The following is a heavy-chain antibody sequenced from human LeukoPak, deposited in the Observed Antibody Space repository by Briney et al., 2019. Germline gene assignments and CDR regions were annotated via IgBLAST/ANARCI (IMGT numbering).Heavy chain of an antibody. Sequence: GGSLRLSCAASRFTFSNYAMSWVRQAPGEGLDWVSHISGSGDNTYYADSVRGRFTISRDNSKNTLYLQMNSLRAEDTAVYYCAKVASVMVTYYYMDVWGKGTTVTISS. CDR2: ISGSGDNT. CDR1: RFTFSNYA. D-gene: IGHD5-18*01. CDR3: AKVASVMVTYYYMDV. V-gene: IGHV3-23*01. J-gene: IGHJ6*03.